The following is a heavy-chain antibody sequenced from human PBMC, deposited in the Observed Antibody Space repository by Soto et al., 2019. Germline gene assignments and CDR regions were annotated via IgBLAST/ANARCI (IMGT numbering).Heavy chain of an antibody. Sequence: WETLSLTCTVSGGSINGHYSSWIRQPPGKGLEWIGLIHYSGSTNYSPSLKSRVTISLNTSKNQFSLKLSSVTAADAAVYYCARLRVGGYFDYWGQGTPVTVS. CDR3: ARLRVGGYFDY. D-gene: IGHD1-26*01. CDR1: GGSINGHY. V-gene: IGHV4-59*08. J-gene: IGHJ4*02. CDR2: IHYSGST.